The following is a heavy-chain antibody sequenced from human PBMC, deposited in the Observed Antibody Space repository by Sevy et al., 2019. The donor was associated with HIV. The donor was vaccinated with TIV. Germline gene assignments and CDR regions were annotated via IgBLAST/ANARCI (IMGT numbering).Heavy chain of an antibody. V-gene: IGHV3-9*01. J-gene: IGHJ6*02. CDR3: XKDINRGCDGINCYPYYYYFYGLDV. CDR2: VSWNSRNI. CDR1: GFPFNDHA. Sequence: GGSLRLSCAASGFPFNDHAMHWVRQVPGKGLEWVSGVSWNSRNIGYADSVKGRFTISRDDANHFLYLEMNSLRPEDTAXXXXXKDINRGCDGINCYPYYYYFYGLDVWGQGTTVTV. D-gene: IGHD2-21*01.